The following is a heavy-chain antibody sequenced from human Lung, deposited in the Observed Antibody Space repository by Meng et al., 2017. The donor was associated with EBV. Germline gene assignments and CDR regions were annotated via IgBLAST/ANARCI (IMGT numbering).Heavy chain of an antibody. CDR3: ARVSDSESSGLDY. V-gene: IGHV1-18*01. Sequence: QEQLVQSGAEVKKPGASVNVYCKASGYAFNNYGISWVRQAPGQGLEWMGWISAYNRNTDYAQKFRGRVIMTTDTSTSTAYLDLRSLTSDDTAVYYCARVSDSESSGLDYWGQGTLVTVSS. CDR2: ISAYNRNT. CDR1: GYAFNNYG. J-gene: IGHJ4*02. D-gene: IGHD3-22*01.